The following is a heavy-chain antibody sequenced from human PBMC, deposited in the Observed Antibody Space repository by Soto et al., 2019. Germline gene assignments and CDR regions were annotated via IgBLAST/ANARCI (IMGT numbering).Heavy chain of an antibody. CDR1: GGSISSGDYY. CDR2: IYYSGGT. J-gene: IGHJ4*02. Sequence: SETLSLTCTVSGGSISSGDYYWSWIRQPPGKGLEWIGYIYYSGGTYYNPPLKSRISISVDTSKNQFSLKMNSVTAADTAVYYCATSGVFTRRLDYWGQGTLGTVSS. D-gene: IGHD3-10*01. V-gene: IGHV4-30-4*01. CDR3: ATSGVFTRRLDY.